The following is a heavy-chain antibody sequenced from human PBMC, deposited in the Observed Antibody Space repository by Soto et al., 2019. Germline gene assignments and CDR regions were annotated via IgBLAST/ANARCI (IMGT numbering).Heavy chain of an antibody. D-gene: IGHD3-22*01. CDR1: GFTFSTYA. CDR2: ISGSGGIT. J-gene: IGHJ4*02. V-gene: IGHV3-23*01. CDR3: AKGPTYYYDSSGYGAY. Sequence: GGSLRLSCAASGFTFSTYAMNWVRQAPGKGLEWVSAISGSGGITYYVDSVKGRFTISRDNSKNTLYLQMNSLRAEDTAVYYCAKGPTYYYDSSGYGAYWGQGTLVTVSS.